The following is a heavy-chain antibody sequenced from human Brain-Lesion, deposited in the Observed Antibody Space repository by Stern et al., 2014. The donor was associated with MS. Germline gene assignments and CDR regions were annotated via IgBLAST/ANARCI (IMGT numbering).Heavy chain of an antibody. CDR3: ARDQRGITIFGVVTDYYYLGMDV. J-gene: IGHJ6*02. CDR1: GYIFTGYY. D-gene: IGHD3-3*01. V-gene: IGHV1-2*02. Sequence: VQLVESGAEVKKPGASVKVSCKTSGYIFTGYYIHWVRQAPGQGLEWMEWINPNTGGTKYAQKVQGRVTMSRDTSISTAYVELSSLTSDDTAVYYCARDQRGITIFGVVTDYYYLGMDVWGQGTTVTVSS. CDR2: INPNTGGT.